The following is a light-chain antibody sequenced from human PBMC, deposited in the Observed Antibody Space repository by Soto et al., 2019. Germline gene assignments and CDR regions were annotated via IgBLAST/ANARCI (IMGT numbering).Light chain of an antibody. J-gene: IGKJ1*01. Sequence: EIVLTQSPGTLSLSPGERATLSCRASQSFTSNYLAWFQQKPGQALRLLIYSASTRATGIPDRFSGSGSGTDFTLTISRLEPEDFAVYYCQQYGSSPRTFGQGTKVEI. CDR3: QQYGSSPRT. V-gene: IGKV3-20*01. CDR2: SAS. CDR1: QSFTSNY.